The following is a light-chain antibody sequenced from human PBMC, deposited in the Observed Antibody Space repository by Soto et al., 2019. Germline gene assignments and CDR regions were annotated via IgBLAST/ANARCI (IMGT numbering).Light chain of an antibody. J-gene: IGKJ5*01. CDR2: KAS. CDR3: QQHNQWPIT. V-gene: IGKV1-5*03. Sequence: DIQMTQSPSTLSASAGDRVTITCRASQNIRSWLAWYQQKPGKAPRLLIYKASSLESGVPSRFSGSGSGTEFTLTINSLQSEDSAVYYCQQHNQWPITFGQGTRLEI. CDR1: QNIRSW.